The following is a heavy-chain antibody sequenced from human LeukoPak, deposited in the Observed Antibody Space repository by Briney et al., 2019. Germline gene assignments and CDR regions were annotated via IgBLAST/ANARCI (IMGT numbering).Heavy chain of an antibody. CDR1: GFTFSSYG. J-gene: IGHJ4*02. CDR3: AKDRYSYAFEYSDS. V-gene: IGHV3-30*02. CDR2: IWYDGSNK. Sequence: GGSLRLSCAASGFTFSSYGMHWVRQAPGKGLEWVAVIWYDGSNKYYADSVKGRFTISRDNSKNTLSLQVSSLRTEDTAVYYCAKDRYSYAFEYSDSWGQGTLVTVSS. D-gene: IGHD5-18*01.